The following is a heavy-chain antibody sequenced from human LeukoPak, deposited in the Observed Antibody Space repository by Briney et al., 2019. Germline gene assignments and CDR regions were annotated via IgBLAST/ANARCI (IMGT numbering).Heavy chain of an antibody. CDR1: GGSISSSSYY. V-gene: IGHV4-61*01. Sequence: SETLSLTCTVSGGSISSSSYYWSWIRQPPGKGLEWIGYICYSGSTNYNPSLKSRVTISVDTSKNQFSLKLSSVTAADTAVYYCARGLYSSGWYPFDYWGQGTLVTVSS. D-gene: IGHD6-19*01. CDR3: ARGLYSSGWYPFDY. CDR2: ICYSGST. J-gene: IGHJ4*02.